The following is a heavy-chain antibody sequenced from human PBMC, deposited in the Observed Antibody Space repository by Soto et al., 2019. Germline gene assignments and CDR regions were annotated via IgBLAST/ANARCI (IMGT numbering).Heavy chain of an antibody. V-gene: IGHV3-13*01. CDR3: VRRQGLSYVNDGMDV. CDR2: IGTVGDT. J-gene: IGHJ6*02. CDR1: GFDLLSYD. Sequence: PGRSLRLSCVASGFDLLSYDMHSVRQPSAEGLEWVSGIGTVGDTYYLDSVRGRFTISRDNGKGSVYLEMNDLGAGDTAVYFCVRRQGLSYVNDGMDVWGQGTTVTVSS. D-gene: IGHD2-21*01.